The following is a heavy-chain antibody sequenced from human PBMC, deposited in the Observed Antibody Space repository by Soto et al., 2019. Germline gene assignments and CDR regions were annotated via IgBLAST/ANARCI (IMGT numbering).Heavy chain of an antibody. V-gene: IGHV3-23*01. CDR1: GFTFSSHA. CDR3: AKEIFAAAYAETSAFDL. D-gene: IGHD2-8*01. CDR2: VDGSGADT. Sequence: GGSLRLSCAASGFTFSSHAMGWLRQAPGTEPEWVAFVDGSGADTSYADSVKGRFTISRDNSENSLYLHMNSLRAEDTGRYFCAKEIFAAAYAETSAFDLWGQGTRVTVS. J-gene: IGHJ4*02.